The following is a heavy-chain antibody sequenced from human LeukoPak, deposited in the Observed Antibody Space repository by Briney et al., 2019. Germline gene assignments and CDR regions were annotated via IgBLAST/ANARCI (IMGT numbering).Heavy chain of an antibody. J-gene: IGHJ6*02. D-gene: IGHD2/OR15-2a*01. V-gene: IGHV3-72*01. CDR3: GRMAIYANNGMDV. Sequence: GGSQRLSCAASGFKFSDHYIDWVRQAPGKGLEWVGRSRNKASSYTTEYAASVEGRFTISRDVSESSLYLQMNSLRTEDTAVYYCGRMAIYANNGMDVWGQGTTVTVSS. CDR2: SRNKASSYTT. CDR1: GFKFSDHY.